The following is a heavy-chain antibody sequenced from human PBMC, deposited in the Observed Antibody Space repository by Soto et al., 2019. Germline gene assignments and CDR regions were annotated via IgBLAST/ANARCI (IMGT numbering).Heavy chain of an antibody. CDR2: IYYSGST. V-gene: IGHV4-59*01. CDR3: ASAPRLMVYAAYFDY. D-gene: IGHD2-8*01. J-gene: IGHJ4*02. Sequence: QVQLQESGPGLVKPSETLSLTCTVSGGSISSYYWSWIRQPPGKGLEWIGYIYYSGSTNYNPSLKSRVTISVDTSKNQFSRKLSSVTAADTAVYYCASAPRLMVYAAYFDYWGQGTLVTVSS. CDR1: GGSISSYY.